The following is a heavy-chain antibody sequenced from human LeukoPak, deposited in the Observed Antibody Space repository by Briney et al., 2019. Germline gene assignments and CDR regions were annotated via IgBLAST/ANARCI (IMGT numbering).Heavy chain of an antibody. Sequence: GGSLRLSCAASGFTVSSNYMSWVRQAPGKGLEWVSVIYSGGSTYYADSVKGRFTISRDNSKNTLYLQMNSLRAEDTAVYYCARDSSGWYSDYYGMDVWGQGTTVTVSS. V-gene: IGHV3-53*01. CDR2: IYSGGST. J-gene: IGHJ6*02. CDR3: ARDSSGWYSDYYGMDV. D-gene: IGHD6-19*01. CDR1: GFTVSSNY.